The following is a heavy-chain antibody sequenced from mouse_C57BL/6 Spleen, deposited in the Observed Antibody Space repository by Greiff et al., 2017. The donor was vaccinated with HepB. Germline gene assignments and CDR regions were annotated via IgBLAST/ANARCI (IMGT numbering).Heavy chain of an antibody. D-gene: IGHD1-1*01. CDR1: GYTFTSYW. J-gene: IGHJ2*01. V-gene: IGHV1-53*01. CDR3: ARGPFITTVVSFDY. Sequence: QVQLQQSGTELVKPGASVKLSCKASGYTFTSYWMHWVKQRPGQGLEWIGNINPSNGGTNYNEKFKSKATLTVDKSSSTAYMQLSSLTSEDSAVYYCARGPFITTVVSFDYWGQGTTLTVSS. CDR2: INPSNGGT.